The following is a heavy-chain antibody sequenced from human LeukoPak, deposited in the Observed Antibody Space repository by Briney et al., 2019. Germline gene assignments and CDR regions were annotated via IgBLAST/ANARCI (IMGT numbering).Heavy chain of an antibody. Sequence: GASVKVSCKASGYTFTGYYMHWVRQAPGQGLEWLGWINPNSGSTKYTQNFQGRVTMTRDTSISTAYMELSRLRSDDTAVYYCARLQADYWGQGTLVTVSS. CDR2: INPNSGST. J-gene: IGHJ4*02. V-gene: IGHV1-2*02. CDR3: ARLQADY. CDR1: GYTFTGYY.